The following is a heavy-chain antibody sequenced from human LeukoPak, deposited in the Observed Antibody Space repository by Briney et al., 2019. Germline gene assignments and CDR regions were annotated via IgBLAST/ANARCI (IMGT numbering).Heavy chain of an antibody. CDR1: GGSFSGYY. D-gene: IGHD2-15*01. J-gene: IGHJ4*02. CDR3: ARGRIFDY. V-gene: IGHV4-34*01. Sequence: SETLSLTCAVYGGSFSGYYWSWIRQPPGKGLEWIGEINHSGSTNYNPSLKSRVTISVDASKNQFSLKLSSVTAADTAVYYCARGRIFDYWGQGTLVTVSS. CDR2: INHSGST.